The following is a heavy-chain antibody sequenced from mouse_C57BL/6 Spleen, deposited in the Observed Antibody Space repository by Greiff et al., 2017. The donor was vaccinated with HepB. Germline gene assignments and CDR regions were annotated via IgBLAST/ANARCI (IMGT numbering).Heavy chain of an antibody. CDR3: ARALYEYGAWFAY. J-gene: IGHJ3*01. D-gene: IGHD2-4*01. V-gene: IGHV3-6*01. CDR2: ISYDGSN. Sequence: VQLKQSGPGLVKPSQSLSLTCSVTGYSITSGYYWNWIRQFPGNKLEWMGYISYDGSNNYNPSLKNRISITRDTSKNQFFLKLNSVTTEDTATYYCARALYEYGAWFAYWGQGTLVTVSA. CDR1: GYSITSGYY.